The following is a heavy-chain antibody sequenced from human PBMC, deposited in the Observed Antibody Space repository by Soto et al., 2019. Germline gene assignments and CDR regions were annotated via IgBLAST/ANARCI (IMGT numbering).Heavy chain of an antibody. D-gene: IGHD3-22*01. CDR3: ARDAIYDSSGTVDY. CDR1: GFTFSSYG. CDR2: IWYDGSNK. J-gene: IGHJ4*02. V-gene: IGHV3-33*01. Sequence: QVQLVESGGGVVQPGRSLRLSCAASGFTFSSYGMHWVRQAPGKGLEWVAVIWYDGSNKYYADSVKGRFTISRDNSKNTLYLQMNSLRAEDTAVYYCARDAIYDSSGTVDYWGQGTLVTVSS.